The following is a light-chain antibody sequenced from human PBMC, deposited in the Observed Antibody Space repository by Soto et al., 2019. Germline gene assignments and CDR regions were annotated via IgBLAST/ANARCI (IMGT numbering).Light chain of an antibody. J-gene: IGKJ4*01. V-gene: IGKV1-17*01. Sequence: DIQMTQSPSSLSAPVGDRVTITCRASQDIRNDLGWYQQKPGKAPKRLIFSASTLDSGVPSRFSGGGFGTEFTLTISSLQPEDFATYYCLHHYNYPLTLGGGTKVEIK. CDR3: LHHYNYPLT. CDR2: SAS. CDR1: QDIRND.